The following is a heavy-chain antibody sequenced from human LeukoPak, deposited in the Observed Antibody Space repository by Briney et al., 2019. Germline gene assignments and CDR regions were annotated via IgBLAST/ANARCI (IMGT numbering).Heavy chain of an antibody. CDR2: ISAYNGNT. V-gene: IGHV1-18*01. D-gene: IGHD3-22*01. CDR3: ARVTYYYDSSGSDSAFDY. CDR1: GYTLTELS. Sequence: ASVKVSCKVSGYTLTELSMRWVRQAPGQGLEWMGWISAYNGNTNYAQKLQGRVTMTTDTSTSTAYMELRSLRSDDTAVYYCARVTYYYDSSGSDSAFDYWGQGTLVTVSS. J-gene: IGHJ4*02.